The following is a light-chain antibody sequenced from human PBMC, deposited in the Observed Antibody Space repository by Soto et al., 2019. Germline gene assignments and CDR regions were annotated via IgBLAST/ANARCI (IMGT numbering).Light chain of an antibody. J-gene: IGLJ2*01. V-gene: IGLV1-51*01. Sequence: QSVLSQPPSVSAAPGQRVPISCSGSSSNIGNSYVSWYQQLPGTAPKLLIYDNNKRPSGIPDRFSGSKSGTSATLDITGLQTGDEPDYYCGTWDSSLSAGVFGGGTQLTVL. CDR2: DNN. CDR1: SSNIGNSY. CDR3: GTWDSSLSAGV.